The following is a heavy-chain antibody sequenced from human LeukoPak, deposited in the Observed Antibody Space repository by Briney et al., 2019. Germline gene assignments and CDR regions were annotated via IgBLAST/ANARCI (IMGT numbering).Heavy chain of an antibody. J-gene: IGHJ4*02. CDR3: ARPGLQTYYYDSSGYYYVD. Sequence: PSETLSLTCAVYGGSFSGYYWSWIRQPPGKGLEWIGEINHSGSTNYNPSLKSRVTISVDTSKNQFSLKLSSVTAADTAVYSCARPGLQTYYYDSSGYYYVDWGQGTLVTVSS. CDR2: INHSGST. V-gene: IGHV4-34*01. CDR1: GGSFSGYY. D-gene: IGHD3-22*01.